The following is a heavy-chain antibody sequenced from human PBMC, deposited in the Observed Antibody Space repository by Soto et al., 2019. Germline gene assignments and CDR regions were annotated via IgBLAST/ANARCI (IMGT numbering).Heavy chain of an antibody. J-gene: IGHJ6*02. Sequence: QVELQESGPGLVKPSETLSLACSVFGASVNSYYWSLIRQSPGRGLEWIGHIFNSGTIHYNPSLKSRVTMSVDSSKNQVSLKMNSVTAADTAIYYCGRDLLATASARWYFYYGLDVWGQGTAVTVSS. CDR3: GRDLLATASARWYFYYGLDV. CDR1: GASVNSYY. D-gene: IGHD3-3*02. V-gene: IGHV4-59*02. CDR2: IFNSGTI.